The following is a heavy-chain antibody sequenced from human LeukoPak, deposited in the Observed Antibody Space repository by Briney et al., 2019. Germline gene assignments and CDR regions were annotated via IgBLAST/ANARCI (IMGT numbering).Heavy chain of an antibody. V-gene: IGHV4-34*01. CDR1: GGSFSGYY. J-gene: IGHJ4*02. Sequence: PSETLSLTCAVYGGSFSGYYWSWIRQPPGKGLEWIGEINHSGSTNYNPSLKSRVTISVDTSKNQFSLKLSSVTAADTAVYYCAREESHTFYGDYAPGGLWGQGTLVTVSS. CDR2: INHSGST. D-gene: IGHD4-17*01. CDR3: AREESHTFYGDYAPGGL.